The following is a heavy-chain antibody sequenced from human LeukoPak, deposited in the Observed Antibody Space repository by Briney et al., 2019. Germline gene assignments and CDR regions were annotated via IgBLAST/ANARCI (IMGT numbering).Heavy chain of an antibody. CDR3: ARALWFDP. J-gene: IGHJ5*02. V-gene: IGHV4-30-4*01. CDR2: INHSGST. Sequence: SQTLSLTCTVSGGSISSGDYYWSWIRQPPGKGLEWIGEINHSGSTNYNPSLKSRVTISVDTSKNQFSLKLSSVTAADTAVYYCARALWFDPWGQGTLVTVSS. CDR1: GGSISSGDYY.